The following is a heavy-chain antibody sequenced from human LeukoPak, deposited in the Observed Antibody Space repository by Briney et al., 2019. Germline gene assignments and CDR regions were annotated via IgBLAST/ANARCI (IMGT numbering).Heavy chain of an antibody. CDR2: ISSSSSPI. CDR3: AKERGYSFASAFDY. V-gene: IGHV3-48*04. CDR1: GFSFSTYS. Sequence: GGSLRLSCAASGFSFSTYSMNWVRQVPGKGLEWVSYISSSSSPIFYADSVKGRFTISRDNAKNSLYLQMNSLRAEDTAVYYCAKERGYSFASAFDYWGQGTLVTVSS. D-gene: IGHD2-15*01. J-gene: IGHJ4*02.